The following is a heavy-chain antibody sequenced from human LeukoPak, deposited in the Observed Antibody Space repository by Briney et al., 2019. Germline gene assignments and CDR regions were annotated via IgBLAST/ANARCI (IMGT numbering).Heavy chain of an antibody. V-gene: IGHV4-30-4*01. D-gene: IGHD3-10*01. CDR3: ARALITMVRGGSNWFDP. CDR1: GGSISSGDYY. CDR2: IYYSGST. J-gene: IGHJ5*02. Sequence: SETLSLTCTVSGGSISSGDYYWSWIRQPPGKGLEWFVYIYYSGSTYYNPSLKSRLTISVDTSKNQFSLKLSSVTAADTAVYYCARALITMVRGGSNWFDPWGQGTLVTVSS.